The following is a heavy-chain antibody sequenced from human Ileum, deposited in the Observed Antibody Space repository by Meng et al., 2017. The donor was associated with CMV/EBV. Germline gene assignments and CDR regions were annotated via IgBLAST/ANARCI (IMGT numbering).Heavy chain of an antibody. CDR3: ARVIVEEPANYYGMDV. Sequence: ASVKVSCKASGYTFTSYYMHWVRQAPGQGLEWMGIINPSGGSTSYAQKFQGRVTITADKSTSTAYMEVRSLRSEDTAVYYCARVIVEEPANYYGMDVWGQGPTVTVSS. J-gene: IGHJ6*02. D-gene: IGHD2-2*01. V-gene: IGHV1-46*01. CDR2: INPSGGST. CDR1: GYTFTSYY.